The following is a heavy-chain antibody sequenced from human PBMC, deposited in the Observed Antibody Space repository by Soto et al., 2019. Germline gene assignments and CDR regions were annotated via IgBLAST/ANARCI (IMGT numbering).Heavy chain of an antibody. CDR1: GGSIIQYN. J-gene: IGHJ4*02. D-gene: IGHD3-10*01. Sequence: QVQLQESGPGLVKPSETLSLSCGVPGGSIIQYNGGGVRQPPGRELEWIGRIYSGGSTNYNPSLERRVTMSVDTSKNQFSLKLSSVTAADTAVYYCARGPGGFGDFSLDYWGQGTLVTVSS. CDR2: IYSGGST. V-gene: IGHV4-4*07. CDR3: ARGPGGFGDFSLDY.